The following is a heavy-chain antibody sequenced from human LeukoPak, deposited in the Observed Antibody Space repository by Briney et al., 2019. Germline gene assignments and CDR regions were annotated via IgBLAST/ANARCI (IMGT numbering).Heavy chain of an antibody. CDR2: IYYSGVT. CDR1: GGSISTYY. D-gene: IGHD3-10*01. CDR3: VRPSRFGEYDAFDI. Sequence: SETLSLTCTVSGGSISTYYWSWIRQSPGKGLEWIGYIYYSGVTNYNPSLKSRVTISVDTSKNQFSLKLTSVTAADTAVYYCVRPSRFGEYDAFDIWGQGTLVTVSS. V-gene: IGHV4-59*08. J-gene: IGHJ3*02.